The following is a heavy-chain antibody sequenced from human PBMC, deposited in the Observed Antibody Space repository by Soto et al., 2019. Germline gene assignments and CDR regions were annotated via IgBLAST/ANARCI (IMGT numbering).Heavy chain of an antibody. J-gene: IGHJ4*02. Sequence: SVKVSCKXSGGSFSSYASSWVRQAPGQGLEWMGGIIPIFGTANYAQKFQGRVTITADESTSTAYMELSSLRSEDTDVYYCASGRTGTPYYFDYWGQGTLVTVSS. CDR2: IIPIFGTA. CDR3: ASGRTGTPYYFDY. V-gene: IGHV1-69*13. D-gene: IGHD1-1*01. CDR1: GGSFSSYA.